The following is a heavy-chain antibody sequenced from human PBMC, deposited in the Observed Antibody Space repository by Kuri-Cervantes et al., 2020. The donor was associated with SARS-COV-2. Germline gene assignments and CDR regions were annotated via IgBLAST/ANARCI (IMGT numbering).Heavy chain of an antibody. Sequence: SETLSLTCAVYGGSFSGYYWSWIRQPPGKGLEWIGEINHSGSTNYNPSLKRRVTISVDTSKNQFSLKLSSVTAADTAVYYCARHVLYYYDSSGYFRGAFDIWGQGTMVTVSS. D-gene: IGHD3-22*01. V-gene: IGHV4-34*01. CDR3: ARHVLYYYDSSGYFRGAFDI. CDR2: INHSGST. CDR1: GGSFSGYY. J-gene: IGHJ3*02.